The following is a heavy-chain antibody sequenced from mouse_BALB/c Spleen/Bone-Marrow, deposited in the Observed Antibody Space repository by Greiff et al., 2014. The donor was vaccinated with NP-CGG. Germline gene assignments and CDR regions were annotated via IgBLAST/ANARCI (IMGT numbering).Heavy chain of an antibody. Sequence: VQLQQSGAELVRSGASVKFSCTASGFNIKDYYMHWVKQRPEQGLEWIGWIDPENGDTEYAPKFQGKATMTADTSSNTAYLQLSSLTSEDTAVYYCNGNYYAMDYWGQGTSVTVSS. CDR2: IDPENGDT. CDR1: GFNIKDYY. CDR3: NGNYYAMDY. D-gene: IGHD2-1*01. V-gene: IGHV14-4*02. J-gene: IGHJ4*01.